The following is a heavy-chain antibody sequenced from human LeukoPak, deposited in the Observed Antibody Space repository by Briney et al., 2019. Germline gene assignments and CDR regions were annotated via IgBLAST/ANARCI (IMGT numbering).Heavy chain of an antibody. CDR2: IYYTGDT. CDR3: ARRVGECTSTDCFGKLDP. CDR1: GGSISTYY. Sequence: SETLCLTCSVSGGSISTYYWAWIRQPPGKGLEWIGYIYYTGDTNCDYSLKSRVTISVDTSRNQFSLKLTSVTAADTAVYYCARRVGECTSTDCFGKLDPWGQGTLVTVSS. J-gene: IGHJ5*02. D-gene: IGHD2-2*01. V-gene: IGHV4-59*08.